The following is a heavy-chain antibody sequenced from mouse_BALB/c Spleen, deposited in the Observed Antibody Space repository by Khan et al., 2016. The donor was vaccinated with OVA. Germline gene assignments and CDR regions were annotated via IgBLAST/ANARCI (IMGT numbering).Heavy chain of an antibody. CDR3: AIDLYRYDGYAMDY. Sequence: DLVKPGASVKLSCKASGYTFTNYWINWIKQRPGQGLEWLGRIAPGSGSPYYNEMFKGKATLTVDTSSSTAYIQSSSLSSEDSAVYFCAIDLYRYDGYAMDYWGQGTSVTVSA. V-gene: IGHV1S41*01. CDR2: IAPGSGSP. CDR1: GYTFTNYW. J-gene: IGHJ4*01. D-gene: IGHD2-14*01.